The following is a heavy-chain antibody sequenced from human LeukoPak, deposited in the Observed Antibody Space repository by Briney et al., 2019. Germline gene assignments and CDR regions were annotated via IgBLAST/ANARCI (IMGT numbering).Heavy chain of an antibody. D-gene: IGHD3-10*01. V-gene: IGHV3-23*01. CDR1: GFTFSSYG. Sequence: GGSLRLSCAASGFTFSSYGMSWVRQAPGKGLEWVSAISGSGGSTYYADSVKGRSTISRDNSKNTLYLQMNSLRAEDTAVYYCAKIWFGEFDNWFDPWGQGTLVTVSS. CDR3: AKIWFGEFDNWFDP. CDR2: ISGSGGST. J-gene: IGHJ5*02.